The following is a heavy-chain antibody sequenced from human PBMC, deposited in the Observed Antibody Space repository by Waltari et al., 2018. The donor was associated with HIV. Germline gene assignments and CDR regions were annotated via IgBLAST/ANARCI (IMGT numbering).Heavy chain of an antibody. CDR2: IGTYNGNA. J-gene: IGHJ4*02. CDR1: GYPFTTYG. Sequence: QVQLVQSGAQVKKPGAPVKVSCKASGYPFTTYGITWVRQAPGQGLEWLGWIGTYNGNADFAPKTQVRIHLTIDTSTSTAYMELTSLRSDDTAVYYCARSHCAVTSCGSIDYWGQGTLVTVSS. CDR3: ARSHCAVTSCGSIDY. D-gene: IGHD4-17*01. V-gene: IGHV1-18*01.